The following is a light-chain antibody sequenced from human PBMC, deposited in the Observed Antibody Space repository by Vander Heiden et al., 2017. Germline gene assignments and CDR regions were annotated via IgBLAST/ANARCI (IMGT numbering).Light chain of an antibody. CDR2: QDS. CDR1: KLGDKY. CDR3: QAWDSSHYV. Sequence: SYELTQPPSVSVSPGQTASLTCSGDKLGDKYACWYQQKPGQSPVLVIYQDSKRPSEIPARFSGSNSGNTATLTISGTQAMDEADYYCQAWDSSHYVFGTGTKVTVL. V-gene: IGLV3-1*01. J-gene: IGLJ1*01.